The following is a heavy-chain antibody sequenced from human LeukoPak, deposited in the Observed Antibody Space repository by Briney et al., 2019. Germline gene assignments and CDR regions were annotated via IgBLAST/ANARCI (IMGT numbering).Heavy chain of an antibody. CDR3: ARVGGSYSHAFDI. CDR2: IYHSGST. CDR1: GYSISSGYY. V-gene: IGHV4-38-2*02. J-gene: IGHJ3*02. D-gene: IGHD1-26*01. Sequence: SETLSLTCTVSGYSISSGYYWGWIRQPPGKGLEWIGSIYHSGSTYYNPSLKSRVTISVDTSKNQFSLKLSSVTAADTAVYYCARVGGSYSHAFDIWGQGTMVTVSS.